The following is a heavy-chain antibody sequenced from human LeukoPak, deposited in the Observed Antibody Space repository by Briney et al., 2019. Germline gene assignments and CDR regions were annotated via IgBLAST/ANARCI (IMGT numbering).Heavy chain of an antibody. CDR1: GFTFSSYG. Sequence: PGRSLRLSCAASGFTFSSYGMHWVRQAPGKGLEWVAVISYDGSNKYYADSVKGRFTISRDNSKNTLYLQMNSLRAEDTAVYYCAKDLGGATTFDYWGQGTLVTVSS. V-gene: IGHV3-30*18. CDR2: ISYDGSNK. J-gene: IGHJ4*02. CDR3: AKDLGGATTFDY. D-gene: IGHD1-26*01.